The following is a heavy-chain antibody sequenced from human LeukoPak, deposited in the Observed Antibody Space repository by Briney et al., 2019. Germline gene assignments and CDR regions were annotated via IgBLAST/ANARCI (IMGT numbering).Heavy chain of an antibody. Sequence: PGGSLRLSCAASGFTMRNHWMSWVRQAPGKGLEWVADIKQDGSEIHYVDSVKGRFTISRDTSKNTLYLQINSLRVEDTAVYYCIVFGDSNHWGQGTLVTVSS. CDR1: GFTMRNHW. D-gene: IGHD4-17*01. CDR3: IVFGDSNH. CDR2: IKQDGSEI. J-gene: IGHJ5*02. V-gene: IGHV3-7*03.